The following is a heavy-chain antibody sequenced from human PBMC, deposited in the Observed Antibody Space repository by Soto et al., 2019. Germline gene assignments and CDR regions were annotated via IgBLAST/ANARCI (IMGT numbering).Heavy chain of an antibody. D-gene: IGHD6-25*01. CDR1: GVTFTTYA. V-gene: IGHV1-69*01. CDR2: IVGVSGER. CDR3: AILPQSGTYFKFDY. J-gene: IGHJ4*02. Sequence: QVQLVQSGAEVKKPGSSVKVSCMASGVTFTTYAYNWVRQAPGQGLEWLGGIVGVSGERKYAQKFQGRVTITADESTRPVHMELISLRSEDTAVYYCAILPQSGTYFKFDYWGQGTLVTVSS.